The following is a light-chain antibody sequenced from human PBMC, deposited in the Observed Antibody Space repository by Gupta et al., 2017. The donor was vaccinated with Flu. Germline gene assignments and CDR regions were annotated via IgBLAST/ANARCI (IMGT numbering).Light chain of an antibody. V-gene: IGLV2-18*02. Sequence: QSALTQPPSVSGSPGQSVTIPCTATSSDIGTYNRVSWYQQPPGTAPKLMIYEVSNRPSGVPDRFSASKSGNTASLTISGLQGEDEADYYCTSYTSSSTYVFGTGTKVTVL. J-gene: IGLJ1*01. CDR3: TSYTSSSTYV. CDR2: EVS. CDR1: SSDIGTYNR.